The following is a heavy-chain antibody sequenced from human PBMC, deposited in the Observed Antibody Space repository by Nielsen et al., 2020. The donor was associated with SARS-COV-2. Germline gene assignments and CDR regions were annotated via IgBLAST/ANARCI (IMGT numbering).Heavy chain of an antibody. D-gene: IGHD3-3*01. V-gene: IGHV5-51*01. CDR2: IYPGDSDT. J-gene: IGHJ5*02. CDR1: GSSFTSYW. CDR3: ARSHRYYAFDP. Sequence: SCKGSGSSFTSYWIGWVRQMPGKGLEWMGIIYPGDSDTRYSPSFQGQVTILDDKSISTAYLQWSSLNASDTAMYYCARSHRYYAFDPWGQGTLVTVSS.